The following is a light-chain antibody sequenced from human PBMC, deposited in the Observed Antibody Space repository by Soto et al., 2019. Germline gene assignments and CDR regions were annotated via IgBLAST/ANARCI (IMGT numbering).Light chain of an antibody. J-gene: IGLJ1*01. CDR1: SSNIGTNA. CDR2: NNN. Sequence: QSVLTQPPSASGTPGQRVTFSCSGGSSNIGTNAVNWCQQLPGTAPKLLIYNNNQRPSGVPDRFSGSKSGTSASLAISGLQSEDEADYYCAAWDDSLNGYVFGTGTKVTVL. CDR3: AAWDDSLNGYV. V-gene: IGLV1-44*01.